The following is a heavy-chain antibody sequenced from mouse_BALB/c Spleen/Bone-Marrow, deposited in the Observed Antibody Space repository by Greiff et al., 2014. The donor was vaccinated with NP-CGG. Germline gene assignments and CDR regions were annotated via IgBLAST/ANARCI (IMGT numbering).Heavy chain of an antibody. CDR2: IDPYYGNT. D-gene: IGHD2-3*01. Sequence: EVKLQESGPELEKPGASVKISCKASGYSFTGYNMNWVKQSNGKSLEWIGNIDPYYGNTTYNQKFKGKATLTVDKSSSTAYMQLKSLTSEDSVVYYCAIKSYEGGFAYWGQGTLVTVSA. J-gene: IGHJ3*01. CDR1: GYSFTGYN. CDR3: AIKSYEGGFAY. V-gene: IGHV1-39*01.